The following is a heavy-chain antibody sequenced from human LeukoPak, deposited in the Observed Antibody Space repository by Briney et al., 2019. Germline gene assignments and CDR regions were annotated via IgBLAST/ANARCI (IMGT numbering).Heavy chain of an antibody. Sequence: XWXXXXQXXXRGLEWLVRTYYRSNWYNDYAVSVTSRTTINPDTSKKQFSLQLNSVTPEDTAVYYCARALGRKAFDIWGQGTMVTVSS. J-gene: IGHJ3*02. CDR3: ARALGRKAFDI. CDR2: TYYRSNWYN. D-gene: IGHD7-27*01. CDR1: X. V-gene: IGHV6-1*01.